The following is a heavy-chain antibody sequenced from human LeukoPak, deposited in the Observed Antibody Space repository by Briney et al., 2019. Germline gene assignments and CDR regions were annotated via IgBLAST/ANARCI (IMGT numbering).Heavy chain of an antibody. CDR3: TRHGSYSHGF. CDR1: GGSISSGGY. CDR2: IYISGST. J-gene: IGHJ4*02. D-gene: IGHD3-10*01. Sequence: PSETLSLTCAVSGGSISSGGYWSWVRQPPGKGLEWIGQIYISGSTNYNPSLDSRVTMSLDKSRNQLSLRLKSMTVADTAVYYCTRHGSYSHGFWGQGALVTVAS. V-gene: IGHV4-4*02.